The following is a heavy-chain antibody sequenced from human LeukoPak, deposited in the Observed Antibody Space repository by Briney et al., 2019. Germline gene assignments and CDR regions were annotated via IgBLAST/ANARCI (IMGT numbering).Heavy chain of an antibody. CDR2: IYYSGST. V-gene: IGHV4-59*01. CDR1: GGSISGYY. Sequence: PSETLSLTCTVSGGSISGYYYNWIRQPPGKGLEWIGYIYYSGSTNYNPSLKSRVTISLDTSKNQFSLNLNSVTSADSAGYYCARSVVTLYWYFDLWGRGTLVTVSS. D-gene: IGHD4-23*01. CDR3: ARSVVTLYWYFDL. J-gene: IGHJ2*01.